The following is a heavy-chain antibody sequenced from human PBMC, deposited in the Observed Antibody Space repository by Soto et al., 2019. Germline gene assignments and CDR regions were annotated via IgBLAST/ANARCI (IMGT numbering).Heavy chain of an antibody. CDR2: INSDGSST. J-gene: IGHJ4*02. V-gene: IGHV3-74*01. CDR1: GFTFSSYW. CDR3: ARDGGASPSHFDY. D-gene: IGHD1-26*01. Sequence: PGGSLRLSCAASGFTFSSYWMHWVRQAPGKGLVWVPRINSDGSSTSYADSVKGRFTISRDNAKNTLYLQMNSLRAEDTAVYYCARDGGASPSHFDYWGQGTLVTVSS.